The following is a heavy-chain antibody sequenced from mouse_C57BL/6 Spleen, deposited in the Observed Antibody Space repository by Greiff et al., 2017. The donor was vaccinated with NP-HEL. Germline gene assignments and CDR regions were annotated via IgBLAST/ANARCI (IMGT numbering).Heavy chain of an antibody. Sequence: VQLQQSGPELVKPGASVKISCKASGYAFSSSWMNWVKQRPGKGLEWIGRIYPGDGDTNYNGKFKGKATLTADKSSSTAYMQLSSLTSEDSAVYFCARTLRSFDYWGQGTTFTVSS. V-gene: IGHV1-82*01. J-gene: IGHJ2*01. CDR2: IYPGDGDT. D-gene: IGHD1-1*01. CDR3: ARTLRSFDY. CDR1: GYAFSSSW.